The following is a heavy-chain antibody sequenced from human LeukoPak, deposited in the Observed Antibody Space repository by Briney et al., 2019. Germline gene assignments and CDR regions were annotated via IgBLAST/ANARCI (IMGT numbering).Heavy chain of an antibody. J-gene: IGHJ4*02. Sequence: GGSLRLSCAASGFTVSSNYMSWVRQAPGKGLEWVSVIYSGGSTYYADSVKGRFTISRDNSKNTLYLQMNSLRAEDTAVYYCAKGDSYGGYIGHDYWGQGTLVTVSS. CDR1: GFTVSSNY. CDR3: AKGDSYGGYIGHDY. D-gene: IGHD5-12*01. CDR2: IYSGGST. V-gene: IGHV3-53*05.